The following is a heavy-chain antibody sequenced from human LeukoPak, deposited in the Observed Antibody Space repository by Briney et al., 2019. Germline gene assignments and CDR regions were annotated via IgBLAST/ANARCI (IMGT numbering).Heavy chain of an antibody. CDR1: GCTFSRYA. CDR2: ISDSGGST. Sequence: GGSLRLTCAACGCTFSRYAMSWVRQPPGKGLEWVSAISDSGGSTYYPDSVKGGFTISRDTSKNTLYLQMNSLRAEDTAVYYCAKVAGVAGHFDFWGQGTLVTVSS. V-gene: IGHV3-23*01. D-gene: IGHD6-19*01. J-gene: IGHJ4*02. CDR3: AKVAGVAGHFDF.